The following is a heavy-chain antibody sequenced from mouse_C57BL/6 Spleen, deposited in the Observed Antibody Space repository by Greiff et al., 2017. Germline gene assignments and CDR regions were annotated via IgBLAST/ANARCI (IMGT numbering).Heavy chain of an antibody. CDR2: INYDGSST. CDR1: GFTFSDYY. Sequence: EVKLMESEGGLVQPGSSMKLSCTASGFTFSDYYMAWVRQVPEKGLEWVANINYDGSSTYYLDSLKSRFIISRDNAKNILYLQMSSLKSEDTATYYCARVDYYGRDFDVWGTGTTVTVSS. D-gene: IGHD1-1*01. V-gene: IGHV5-16*01. J-gene: IGHJ1*03. CDR3: ARVDYYGRDFDV.